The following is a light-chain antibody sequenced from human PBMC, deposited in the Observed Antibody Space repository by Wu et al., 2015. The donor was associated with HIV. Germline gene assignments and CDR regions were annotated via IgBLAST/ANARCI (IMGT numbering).Light chain of an antibody. CDR3: QQYGRSPAT. J-gene: IGKJ1*01. CDR2: GAS. Sequence: IVLTQSPGTLSLSPGERATLSCRASQSVSSDYLAWYQQKPGQAPRLLVYGASSRATGIPDRFSGSGSGTDFTLTISRLEPEDFAVYYCQQYGRSPATFGQGTKVEMK. V-gene: IGKV3-20*01. CDR1: QSVSSDY.